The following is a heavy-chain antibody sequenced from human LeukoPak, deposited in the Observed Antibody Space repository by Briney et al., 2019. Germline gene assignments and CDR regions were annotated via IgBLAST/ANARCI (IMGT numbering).Heavy chain of an antibody. V-gene: IGHV1-69*13. CDR2: IIPIFVTA. CDR1: GYTFTSYG. D-gene: IGHD1-26*01. J-gene: IGHJ5*02. Sequence: SVKVSCKASGYTFTSYGISWVRPAPGQGLEWMGGIIPIFVTANYAQKFQGRVTITADESTSTAYMELSSLRSEDTAVYYCASSARGGSYYYPLDPWGRGTLVTVSS. CDR3: ASSARGGSYYYPLDP.